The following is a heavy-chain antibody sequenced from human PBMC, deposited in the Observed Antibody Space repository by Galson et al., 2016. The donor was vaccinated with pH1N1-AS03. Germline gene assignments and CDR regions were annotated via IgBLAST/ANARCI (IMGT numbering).Heavy chain of an antibody. D-gene: IGHD5-24*01. CDR2: INPSGGTT. J-gene: IGHJ4*02. V-gene: IGHV1-46*01. CDR1: GYTFTNYF. Sequence: SVKVSCKASGYTFTNYFMHWVHQAPGQGLEWMGVINPSGGTTRYAQKFQGRVTMTRDTSTSTVYMELSRLRSADTAVYYCARTPAEMATISFDYWGQGTLVTVSS. CDR3: ARTPAEMATISFDY.